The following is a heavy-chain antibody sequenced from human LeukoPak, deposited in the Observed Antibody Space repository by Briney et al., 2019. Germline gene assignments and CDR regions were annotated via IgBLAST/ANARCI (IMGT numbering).Heavy chain of an antibody. D-gene: IGHD6-19*01. CDR3: AKERNLEIAVAGTIFDY. Sequence: GGSLRLSCAASGFTVSSNYMGWVRQAPGKGLEGVAVIYSGGDTYYTDSVKGRFTISRDNSKNMIYLEMTSLKAEDTAVYYCAKERNLEIAVAGTIFDYWGQGTLVTVSS. J-gene: IGHJ4*02. V-gene: IGHV3-66*01. CDR2: IYSGGDT. CDR1: GFTVSSNY.